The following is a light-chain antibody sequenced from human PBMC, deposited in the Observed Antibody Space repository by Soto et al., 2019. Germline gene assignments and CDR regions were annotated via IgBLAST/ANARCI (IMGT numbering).Light chain of an antibody. V-gene: IGLV2-14*01. Sequence: QSALTQPASVSGSPGQSITISCTGTSSDVGGYNYVSWYQQHPGKAPKLMIYEVSNRPSGVSNRFSGSKSGNTASLTISGLQAEDDADYYCISYTSSSIDYVFGTGTKVTVL. CDR2: EVS. J-gene: IGLJ1*01. CDR1: SSDVGGYNY. CDR3: ISYTSSSIDYV.